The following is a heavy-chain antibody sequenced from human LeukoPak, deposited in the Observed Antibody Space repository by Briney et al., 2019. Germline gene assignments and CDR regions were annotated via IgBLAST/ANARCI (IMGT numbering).Heavy chain of an antibody. J-gene: IGHJ4*02. CDR3: ARDLFGPGATNFDY. V-gene: IGHV1-18*01. CDR2: ISAYNGNT. Sequence: ASVKVSCKASGYTFTSYGISWVRQAPGQGLEWMGWISAYNGNTNYAQKLQGRVTMTTDTSTSTAYMELRSLRTDDTAVYYCARDLFGPGATNFDYWGQGTLVTVSS. CDR1: GYTFTSYG. D-gene: IGHD1-26*01.